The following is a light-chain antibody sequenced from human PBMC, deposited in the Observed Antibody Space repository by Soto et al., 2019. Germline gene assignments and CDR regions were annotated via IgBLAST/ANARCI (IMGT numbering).Light chain of an antibody. CDR3: QQSYSAPLT. V-gene: IGKV1-39*01. CDR2: TAS. CDR1: QSVSDY. Sequence: DIQMTQSPSSLSASVGDRVTITCRTSQSVSDYLNWYHQKPGKAPKLLIHTASILQSGVPSRFSGSGSGTDFTLTISGLHPEDFATYDCQQSYSAPLTFGLGTTVDFK. J-gene: IGKJ1*01.